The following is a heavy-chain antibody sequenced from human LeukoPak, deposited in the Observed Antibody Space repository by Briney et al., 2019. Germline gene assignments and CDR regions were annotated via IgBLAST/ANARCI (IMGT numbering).Heavy chain of an antibody. J-gene: IGHJ4*02. D-gene: IGHD1-1*01. CDR3: ARVPGVTTGTYYFDS. CDR2: IFYSGST. V-gene: IGHV4-59*01. CDR1: GGSISSYY. Sequence: SEALSLTCTVSGGSISSYYWTWIRQPPGKGLEWIGYIFYSGSTNYNPSLESRVTISFDTSKNQFSLKLTSVTAADTAVYYCARVPGVTTGTYYFDSWGQGSLVTVSS.